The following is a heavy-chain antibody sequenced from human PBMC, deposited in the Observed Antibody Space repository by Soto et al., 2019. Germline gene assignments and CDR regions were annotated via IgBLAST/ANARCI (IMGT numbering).Heavy chain of an antibody. Sequence: SVKVSCKASGGTFSSYAISWVRQAPGQGLEWMGGIIPIFGTANYAQKFQGRVTITADESTSTAYMELSSLRSEDTAVYYCAPYYDSSGYYPNWFDPWGQGTLVTVS. J-gene: IGHJ5*02. CDR2: IIPIFGTA. CDR3: APYYDSSGYYPNWFDP. V-gene: IGHV1-69*13. D-gene: IGHD3-22*01. CDR1: GGTFSSYA.